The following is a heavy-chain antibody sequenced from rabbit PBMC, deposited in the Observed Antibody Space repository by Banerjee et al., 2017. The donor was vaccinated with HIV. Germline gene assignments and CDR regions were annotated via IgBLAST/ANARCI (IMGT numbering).Heavy chain of an antibody. D-gene: IGHD1-1*01. J-gene: IGHJ6*01. Sequence: QEQLEESGGGLVQPEGSLTLTCTASGFSFSSGYDIVWVRQAPGKGLEWIGYIYSSIHYTYYANWAKGRFTISKTSSTTVTLQMTSLTAADTATYFCARDLPGIIGWNFAWWGPGTLVTVS. CDR3: ARDLPGIIGWNFAW. CDR1: GFSFSSGYD. CDR2: IYSSIHYT. V-gene: IGHV1S45*01.